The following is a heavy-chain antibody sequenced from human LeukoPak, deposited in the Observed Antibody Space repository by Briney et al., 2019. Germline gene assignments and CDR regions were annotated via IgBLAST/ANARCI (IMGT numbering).Heavy chain of an antibody. CDR1: GNYW. CDR3: ARAKEGYFDWLSYFDY. Sequence: SGGSLRLSCAASGNYWMHWVCQAPGKGLVWVSHINSDGSWTSYADSVKGRFTISKDNAKNTVYLQMNSLRAEDTAVYYCARAKEGYFDWLSYFDYWGQGTLVTVSS. D-gene: IGHD3-9*01. CDR2: INSDGSWT. J-gene: IGHJ4*02. V-gene: IGHV3-74*01.